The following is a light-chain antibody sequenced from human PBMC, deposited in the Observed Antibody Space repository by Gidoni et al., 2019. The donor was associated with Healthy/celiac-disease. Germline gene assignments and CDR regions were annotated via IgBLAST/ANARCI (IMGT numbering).Light chain of an antibody. Sequence: EIVLTQSPGRLSLSPGERATLSCRSSQSVSSSYLAWYQQKPGQAPRLLIHGASSRATGIPDRFSGSGSGTDFTLTISRLEPEDFAVYYCQQYGSSRWTFGQGTKVEIK. V-gene: IGKV3-20*01. CDR2: GAS. CDR1: QSVSSSY. CDR3: QQYGSSRWT. J-gene: IGKJ1*01.